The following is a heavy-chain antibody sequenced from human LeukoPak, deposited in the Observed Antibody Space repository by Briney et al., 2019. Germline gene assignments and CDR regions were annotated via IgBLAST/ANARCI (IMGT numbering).Heavy chain of an antibody. D-gene: IGHD3-3*01. V-gene: IGHV3-66*02. J-gene: IGHJ6*04. CDR2: IYSGGST. Sequence: GGSLRLSCAASGFTVSSNYMSWVRQAPGKGLEWVSVIYSGGSTYYSDSVKGRFTISRDNSKNKMYLQMKSREAEDTAVYYCASLRITIFGVVTPPDVWGKGTTVTVSS. CDR3: ASLRITIFGVVTPPDV. CDR1: GFTVSSNY.